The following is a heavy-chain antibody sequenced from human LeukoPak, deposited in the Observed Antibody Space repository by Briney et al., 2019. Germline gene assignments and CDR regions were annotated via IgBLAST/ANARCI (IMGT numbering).Heavy chain of an antibody. J-gene: IGHJ4*02. D-gene: IGHD1-1*01. CDR2: IGISGNT. CDR1: GFTSSVYR. V-gene: IGHV3-11*06. CDR3: ARDYNYAFDN. Sequence: GGSLKLSCEASGFTSSVYRITWFRQAPGKGLKWISYIGISGNTKYADSVKGRFTISGDSAKNSLYLQMNSLRVEDTAVYYCARDYNYAFDNWGQGTLVTVSS.